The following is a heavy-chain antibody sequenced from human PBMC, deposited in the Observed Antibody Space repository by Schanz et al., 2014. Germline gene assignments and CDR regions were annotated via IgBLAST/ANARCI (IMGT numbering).Heavy chain of an antibody. J-gene: IGHJ6*02. D-gene: IGHD3-3*01. V-gene: IGHV3-23*05. CDR2: LDRSGGKT. CDR1: GFTFSTFG. Sequence: EVQLVESGGGLVKPGGSLRLPCAASGFTFSTFGMNWVRQAPGKGLEWVSSLDRSGGKTYYADSVTRRFTISGDNSKNTLFLQMTSLRVEDTAIYSCAKIWKAHHLTGRPGWSDGMDVWGQGTTVTVSS. CDR3: AKIWKAHHLTGRPGWSDGMDV.